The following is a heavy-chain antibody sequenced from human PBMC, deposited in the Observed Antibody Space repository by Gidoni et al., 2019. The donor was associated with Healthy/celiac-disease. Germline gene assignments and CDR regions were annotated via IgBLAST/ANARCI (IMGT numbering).Heavy chain of an antibody. CDR1: GGSISSGGYY. J-gene: IGHJ5*02. Sequence: QVQLQESGPGLVKPSQTLSPPGTVSGGSISSGGYYWSWIRQHPGKGLEWIGYIYYSGSTYYNPSLKSQVTIPVDTSKSQCSLRLSSVPAADTAVYYCARARYSQTKGFDPWGQGTLVTVSS. V-gene: IGHV4-31*01. D-gene: IGHD3-16*02. CDR2: IYYSGST. CDR3: ARARYSQTKGFDP.